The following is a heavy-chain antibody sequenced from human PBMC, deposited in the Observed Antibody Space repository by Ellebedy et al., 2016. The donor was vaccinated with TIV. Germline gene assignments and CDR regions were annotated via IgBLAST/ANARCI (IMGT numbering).Heavy chain of an antibody. CDR3: AKAETVAAHH. D-gene: IGHD6-19*01. CDR1: GFTFSNHG. Sequence: PGGSLRLSCEASGFTFSNHGMHWVRQVPGKGLEWVAFIRFDDTNRYYAESVKGRFTISRDNSRNTLFLQMNSLRPEDTAVYYCAKAETVAAHHWGRGIQVTVSS. V-gene: IGHV3-30*02. J-gene: IGHJ5*02. CDR2: IRFDDTNR.